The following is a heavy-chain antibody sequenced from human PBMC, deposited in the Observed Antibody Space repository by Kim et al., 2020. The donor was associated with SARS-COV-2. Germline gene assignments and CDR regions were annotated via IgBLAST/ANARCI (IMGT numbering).Heavy chain of an antibody. CDR2: INPNSGGT. V-gene: IGHV1-2*06. J-gene: IGHJ4*02. CDR1: GYTFTGYY. CDR3: ARGSMIGVAIDY. Sequence: ASVNVSCKASGYTFTGYYMHLVRQAPGQGLEWMGRINPNSGGTKYAQKFQGRVTMTRDTSISTAYMELSRLRSDDTAVYYCARGSMIGVAIDYWGQGTLVTVSS. D-gene: IGHD3-22*01.